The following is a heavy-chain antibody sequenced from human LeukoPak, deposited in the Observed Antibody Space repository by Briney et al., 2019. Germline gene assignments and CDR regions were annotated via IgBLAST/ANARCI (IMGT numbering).Heavy chain of an antibody. V-gene: IGHV4-4*08. CDR1: GGSISSYY. CDR3: VREYSGSGSYLGLGY. Sequence: SETLSLTCTVSGGSISSYYWSWIRQPPGRGLEWIGHIYTSGSTNYNPSLKSRVTISVDTSKNQFSLKLSSVTAADTAVYYCVREYSGSGSYLGLGYWGQGTLVTVSS. D-gene: IGHD1-26*01. J-gene: IGHJ4*02. CDR2: IYTSGST.